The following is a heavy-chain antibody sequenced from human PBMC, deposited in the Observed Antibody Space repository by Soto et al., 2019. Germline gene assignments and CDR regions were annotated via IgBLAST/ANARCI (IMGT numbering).Heavy chain of an antibody. CDR2: INASNGNT. CDR1: GYTFTSYA. V-gene: IGHV1-3*01. CDR3: ARETRIFIWFDP. Sequence: QVKLLQSGAEVKKPGASVKVSCKASGYTFTSYAMHWVRQAPGQRLEWMGWINASNGNTKYSQKFQGRVTITRDTSASTAYMELSSLRSEDTAVYYCARETRIFIWFDPWGQGTLVTVSS. D-gene: IGHD2-15*01. J-gene: IGHJ5*02.